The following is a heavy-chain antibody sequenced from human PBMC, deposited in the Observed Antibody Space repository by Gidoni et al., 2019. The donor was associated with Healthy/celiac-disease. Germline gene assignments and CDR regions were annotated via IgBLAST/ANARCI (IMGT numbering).Heavy chain of an antibody. CDR2: IYTSGST. V-gene: IGHV4-61*02. CDR3: ARSPYSSGRGATYWYFDL. Sequence: QVQLQESGPGLVKPSQTLSLTCTVSGGSISSGSYYWSWIRQPAGKGLEWIGRIYTSGSTNYNPSLKSRVTISVDTSKNQFSLKLSSVTAADTAVYYCARSPYSSGRGATYWYFDLWGRGTLVTVSS. J-gene: IGHJ2*01. D-gene: IGHD6-19*01. CDR1: GGSISSGSYY.